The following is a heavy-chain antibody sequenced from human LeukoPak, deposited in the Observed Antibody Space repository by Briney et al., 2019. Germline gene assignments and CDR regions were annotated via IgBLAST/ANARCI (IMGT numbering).Heavy chain of an antibody. CDR2: IYSDGST. CDR1: GFTFSNYW. J-gene: IGHJ4*02. Sequence: GGSLRLSCAASGFTFSNYWMHWVRQAPGKGLEWVSVIYSDGSTYFADSVKGRFTISRHNSKNRLYLQINSLRVEDTAVYYCASYGGNSDFDFWGQGTLVTVSS. CDR3: ASYGGNSDFDF. D-gene: IGHD4-23*01. V-gene: IGHV3-53*01.